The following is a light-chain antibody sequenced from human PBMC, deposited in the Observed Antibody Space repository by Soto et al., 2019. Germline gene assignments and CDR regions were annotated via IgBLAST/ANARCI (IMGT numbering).Light chain of an antibody. Sequence: QSALTQPASVSGSSGQSITISCPGTSSDVGSYNLVSWHQQHPGKAPKLIIYEGDKRTSGVPDRFSGSKSGASASLAITGLQAEDEADYYCQSYDRSLSGWVFGGGTKLTV. CDR1: SSDVGSYNL. V-gene: IGLV2-14*02. CDR2: EGD. CDR3: QSYDRSLSGWV. J-gene: IGLJ3*02.